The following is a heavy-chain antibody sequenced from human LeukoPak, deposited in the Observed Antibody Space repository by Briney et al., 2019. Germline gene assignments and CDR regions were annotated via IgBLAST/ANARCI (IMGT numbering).Heavy chain of an antibody. CDR3: ARMDCVSTSCPFDY. D-gene: IGHD2-2*01. J-gene: IGHJ4*02. CDR1: GGSISSYY. CDR2: IYYSGST. V-gene: IGHV4-59*01. Sequence: PSETLSLTCTVSGGSISSYYWSWIRQPPGKGLEWIGYIYYSGSTNYNPSLKSRVTISVDTSKNQFSLKLSSVTAADTAVYYCARMDCVSTSCPFDYWGQGTLVTVS.